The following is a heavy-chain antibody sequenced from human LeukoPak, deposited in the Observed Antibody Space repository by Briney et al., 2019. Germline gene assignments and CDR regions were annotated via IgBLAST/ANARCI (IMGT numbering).Heavy chain of an antibody. J-gene: IGHJ4*02. D-gene: IGHD5-18*01. V-gene: IGHV1-69*05. CDR2: IIPIFGTA. Sequence: ASVKVSCKASGGTFSSYAISWVRQAPGQGLEWMGGIIPIFGTANYAQKFQGRVTITTDESTSTAYMGLSSLRSEDTAVYYWARDLVLRGYSYGGLDYWGQGTLVTVSS. CDR1: GGTFSSYA. CDR3: ARDLVLRGYSYGGLDY.